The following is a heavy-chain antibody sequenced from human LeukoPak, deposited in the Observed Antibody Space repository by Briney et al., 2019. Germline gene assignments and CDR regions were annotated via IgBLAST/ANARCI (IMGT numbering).Heavy chain of an antibody. CDR1: GFTFSSYW. CDR3: ASHNFFGLRDY. Sequence: GSLRLSCEASGFTFSSYWMSWIRQPPGKGLEWIGEINHSGSTNYNPSLKSRVTISVDTSKNQFSLKLSSVTAADTAVYYCASHNFFGLRDYWGQGTLVTVSS. V-gene: IGHV4-34*01. CDR2: INHSGST. D-gene: IGHD3/OR15-3a*01. J-gene: IGHJ4*02.